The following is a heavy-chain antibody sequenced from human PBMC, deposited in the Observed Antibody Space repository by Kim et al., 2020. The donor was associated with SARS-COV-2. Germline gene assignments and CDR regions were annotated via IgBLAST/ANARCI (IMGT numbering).Heavy chain of an antibody. J-gene: IGHJ4*02. D-gene: IGHD6-13*01. CDR2: INHSGST. V-gene: IGHV4-34*01. CDR3: ARGLGINSYSSSWSSGFFDY. CDR1: GGSFSGYY. Sequence: SETLSLTCAVYGGSFSGYYWSWIRQPPGKGLEWIGEINHSGSTNYNPSLKSRVTISVDTSKNQFSLKLSSVTAADTAVYYCARGLGINSYSSSWSSGFFDYWGQGTLVTVSS.